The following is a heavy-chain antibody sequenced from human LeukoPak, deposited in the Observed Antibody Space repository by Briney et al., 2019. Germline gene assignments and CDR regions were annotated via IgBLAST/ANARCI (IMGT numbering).Heavy chain of an antibody. CDR1: GGSISSSSYY. J-gene: IGHJ3*02. Sequence: SETLSLTCTVSGGSISSSSYYWGWIRQPPGKGLEWIGSIYYSGSTYYNPSLKSRVTISVDTSKNQFSLKLSSVTAADTAVYYCARDPGVYFSSTSCYRVDAFDIWGQGTMVTVSS. CDR2: IYYSGST. CDR3: ARDPGVYFSSTSCYRVDAFDI. D-gene: IGHD2-2*02. V-gene: IGHV4-39*07.